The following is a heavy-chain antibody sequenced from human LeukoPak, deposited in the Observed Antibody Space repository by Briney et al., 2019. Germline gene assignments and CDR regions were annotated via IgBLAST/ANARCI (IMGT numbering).Heavy chain of an antibody. CDR2: IIPIFGTA. D-gene: IGHD6-19*01. V-gene: IGHV1-69*05. J-gene: IGHJ4*02. CDR1: GGTFSSYA. Sequence: SVKVSCKASGGTFSSYAISWVRQAPGQGLEWMGGIIPIFGTANYAQKFQGRVTITTDESTSTAYMELSSLRSEDTAVYYCATDGSSAWYEDYWGQGTLVIVSS. CDR3: ATDGSSAWYEDY.